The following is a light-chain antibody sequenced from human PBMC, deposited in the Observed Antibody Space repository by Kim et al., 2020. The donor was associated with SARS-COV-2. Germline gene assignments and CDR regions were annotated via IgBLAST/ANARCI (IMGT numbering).Light chain of an antibody. V-gene: IGKV3-15*01. CDR3: QQYNKWPYT. Sequence: EIVMTQSPATLSVSPGERATLSCTASQSVSTDLAWYQYKPGQAPRLLIYDASTRATGIPVRFSGSGSGTEFTLTISSLQSEDFAVYYCQQYNKWPYTFGQGTKLEI. CDR1: QSVSTD. CDR2: DAS. J-gene: IGKJ2*01.